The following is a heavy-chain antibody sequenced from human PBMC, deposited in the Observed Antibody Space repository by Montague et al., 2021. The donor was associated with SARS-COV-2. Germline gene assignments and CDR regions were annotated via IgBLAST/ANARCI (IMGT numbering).Heavy chain of an antibody. D-gene: IGHD2-15*01. CDR2: INHSGST. Sequence: SETLSLTCSVYGGSFSGYYWSWIRQPPGKGLEWIGEINHSGSTNYNPSLKSRVTISVDTSKNQFSLKLSSVTAADTAVYYCARGPVDDNCSGGSCYSRYYYGMDVWGQGTTVTGS. V-gene: IGHV4-34*01. CDR3: ARGPVDDNCSGGSCYSRYYYGMDV. CDR1: GGSFSGYY. J-gene: IGHJ6*02.